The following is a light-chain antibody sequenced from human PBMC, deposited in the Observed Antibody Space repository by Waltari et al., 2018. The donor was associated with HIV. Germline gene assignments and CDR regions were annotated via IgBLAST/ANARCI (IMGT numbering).Light chain of an antibody. CDR1: HNIFNW. CDR3: QPYDTFPYT. Sequence: DIQLTQSPSTLSASVGDTVTITCRNIHNIFNWLALYQQKTGKAPKLLIYKASILENGVPSRFSGSGSGTEFTLTISSLQPDDFATYYCQPYDTFPYTFGQGTKLEIK. CDR2: KAS. V-gene: IGKV1-5*03. J-gene: IGKJ2*01.